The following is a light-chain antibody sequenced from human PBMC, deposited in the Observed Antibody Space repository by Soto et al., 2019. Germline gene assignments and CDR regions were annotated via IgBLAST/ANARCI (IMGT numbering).Light chain of an antibody. J-gene: IGKJ5*01. CDR2: GAS. CDR3: QQYNNWTIT. Sequence: EIVITQSPATLSVSPGERATLSCRASQNIISNLAWYQQKPGQAPRLLIYGASTRDTGIPARFSGSGAGTDFTLTISSLQYEDFEIYYCQQYNNWTITFGQGTRLEIK. V-gene: IGKV3-15*01. CDR1: QNIISN.